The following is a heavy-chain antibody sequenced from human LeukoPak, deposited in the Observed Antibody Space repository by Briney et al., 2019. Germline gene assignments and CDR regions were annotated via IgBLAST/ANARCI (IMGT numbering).Heavy chain of an antibody. CDR2: ISGSGGST. Sequence: GGSLRLSCAASGFTFSSYAMSWVRQAPGKGLEWVSAISGSGGSTYYADSVKGRFTISRDNSKNTLYLQMNSLRAEDTAVYHCAKDGGDYYDSSGYYVYWGQGTLVTVSS. D-gene: IGHD3-22*01. V-gene: IGHV3-23*01. CDR3: AKDGGDYYDSSGYYVY. CDR1: GFTFSSYA. J-gene: IGHJ4*02.